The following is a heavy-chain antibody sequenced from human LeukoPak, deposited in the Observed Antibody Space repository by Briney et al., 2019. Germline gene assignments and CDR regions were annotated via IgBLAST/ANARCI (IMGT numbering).Heavy chain of an antibody. D-gene: IGHD3-22*01. CDR3: VRERVGYDTSGRGPRFDC. J-gene: IGHJ4*02. CDR2: IYSSGDT. CDR1: GGSISNYY. Sequence: NPSETLSLTCAVSGGSISNYYWSWVRQPAGKGLEWIGRIYSSGDTNYNLSLTSRVTISVDKSKNQLSLKLSSVTPADTAVYSCVRERVGYDTSGRGPRFDCWGQGTLVTVSS. V-gene: IGHV4-4*07.